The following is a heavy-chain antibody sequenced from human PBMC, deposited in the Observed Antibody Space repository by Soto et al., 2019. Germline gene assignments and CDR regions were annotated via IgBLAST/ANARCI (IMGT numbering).Heavy chain of an antibody. J-gene: IGHJ5*02. CDR3: ARDLAAAAGGGGFDP. D-gene: IGHD6-13*01. Sequence: KASETLSLTCAVSGGSISSSNWWSWVRQPPGEGLEWIGEIYHSGSTNYNPSLKSRVTISVDKSKNQFSLKLSSVTAADTAVYYCARDLAAAAGGGGFDPWGQGTLVTVSS. CDR2: IYHSGST. CDR1: GGSISSSNW. V-gene: IGHV4-4*02.